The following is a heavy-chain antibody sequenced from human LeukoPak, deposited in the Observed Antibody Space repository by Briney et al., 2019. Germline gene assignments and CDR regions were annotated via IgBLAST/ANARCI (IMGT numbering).Heavy chain of an antibody. D-gene: IGHD2-2*03. CDR1: GFTLNTYG. CDR2: IRFDGSNK. V-gene: IGHV3-30*02. Sequence: GGSLRLSCAASGFTLNTYGMHWVRQAPGKGLEWVAFIRFDGSNKYYADSVKGRFTISRDNSKNTLYLQMKSLRPEDTAVNYCARGDGYCGSASCSGNWGQGTLVTVSS. J-gene: IGHJ4*02. CDR3: ARGDGYCGSASCSGN.